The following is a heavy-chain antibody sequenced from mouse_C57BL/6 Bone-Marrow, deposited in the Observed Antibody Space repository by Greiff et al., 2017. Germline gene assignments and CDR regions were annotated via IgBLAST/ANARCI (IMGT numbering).Heavy chain of an antibody. Sequence: VQLQQSGAELVRPGTSVKVSCTASGYAFTNYLIEWVKQRPGQGLEWIGVINPGSGGTNYNEKFKGKATLTADKSSSTAYMQLSSLTSEDAAVYFCARGRYWYCDVWGTGTTVTVSS. CDR2: INPGSGGT. V-gene: IGHV1-54*01. CDR3: ARGRYWYCDV. CDR1: GYAFTNYL. J-gene: IGHJ1*03.